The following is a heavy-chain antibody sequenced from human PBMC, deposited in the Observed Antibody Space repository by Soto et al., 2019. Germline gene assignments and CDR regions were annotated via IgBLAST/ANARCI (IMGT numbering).Heavy chain of an antibody. CDR3: TIKTGYSSSWYPYYFDY. Sequence: GGSLRLSCIGSGFTFGDYAMSRVRQAPGKGLEWVGFIKSKGYGGTTEYAASVKGRFTISRDDSKSIAYLQMNSLRTEDTAVYYCTIKTGYSSSWYPYYFDYWGQGTQVTVSS. V-gene: IGHV3-49*04. CDR1: GFTFGDYA. CDR2: IKSKGYGGTT. D-gene: IGHD6-13*01. J-gene: IGHJ4*02.